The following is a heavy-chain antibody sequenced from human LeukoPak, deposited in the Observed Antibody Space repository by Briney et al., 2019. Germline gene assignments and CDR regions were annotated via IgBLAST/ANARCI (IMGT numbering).Heavy chain of an antibody. CDR1: GFTVSSNY. V-gene: IGHV3-53*01. Sequence: GGSLRLSCAASGFTVSSNYMSWVRQAPGKGLEWVSVIHSGGSTYYADSVKGRFTISRDNSKNTLYLQMNSLRAEDTAVYYCASKTYYSPYYYYGMDVWGQGTTVTVSS. D-gene: IGHD3-10*01. CDR2: IHSGGST. J-gene: IGHJ6*02. CDR3: ASKTYYSPYYYYGMDV.